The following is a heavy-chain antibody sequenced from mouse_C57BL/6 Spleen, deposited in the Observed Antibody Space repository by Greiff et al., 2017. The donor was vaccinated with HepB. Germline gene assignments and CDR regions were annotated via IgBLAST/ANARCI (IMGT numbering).Heavy chain of an antibody. CDR1: GYTFTDYY. CDR3: AREGGTAQAWFAY. Sequence: VQLQESGAELVRPGASVKLSCKASGYTFTDYYINWVKQRPGQGLEWIARIYPGSGNTYYNEKFKGKATLTAEKSSSTAYMQLSSLTSEDSAVYFCAREGGTAQAWFAYWGQGTTLTVSS. D-gene: IGHD3-2*02. V-gene: IGHV1-76*01. CDR2: IYPGSGNT. J-gene: IGHJ2*01.